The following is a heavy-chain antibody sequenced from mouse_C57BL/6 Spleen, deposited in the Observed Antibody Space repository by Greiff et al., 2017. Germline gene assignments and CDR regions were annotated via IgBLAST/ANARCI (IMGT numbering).Heavy chain of an antibody. CDR2: ISDGGSYT. CDR3: FTTASMDY. Sequence: EVQLVESGGGLVKPGGSLKLSCAASGFTFSSYAMSWVRQTPEKRLEWVATISDGGSYTYYPDNVKGRFTISRDNAKNNLYLQMSHLKSEDTAMYYCFTTASMDYWGQGTSVTVSS. V-gene: IGHV5-4*01. D-gene: IGHD1-2*01. CDR1: GFTFSSYA. J-gene: IGHJ4*01.